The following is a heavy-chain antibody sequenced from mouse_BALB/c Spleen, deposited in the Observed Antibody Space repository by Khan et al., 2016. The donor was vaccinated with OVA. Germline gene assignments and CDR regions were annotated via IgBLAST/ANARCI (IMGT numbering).Heavy chain of an antibody. Sequence: QVRLQQSGPELVRPGVSVKISCKGSGYTFTDYAMHWVKQSHAKSLEWIAVISTYSGSTNYNQKFKGKATLTVDKSSSTAYMELGGLTSEDSAVYYCARSYYGRSNGLDYWGQGTTVTVSS. D-gene: IGHD1-1*01. CDR1: GYTFTDYA. V-gene: IGHV1S137*01. CDR3: ARSYYGRSNGLDY. CDR2: ISTYSGST. J-gene: IGHJ4*01.